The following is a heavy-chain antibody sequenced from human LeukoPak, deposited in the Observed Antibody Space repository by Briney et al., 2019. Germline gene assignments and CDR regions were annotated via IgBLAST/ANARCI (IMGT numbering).Heavy chain of an antibody. D-gene: IGHD4-23*01. J-gene: IGHJ3*02. CDR2: IQQGGSEK. CDR3: ARVDYGGNSDAFDI. V-gene: IGHV3-7*01. CDR1: GFTFGSYW. Sequence: GGSLRLSCAASGFTFGSYWMTWVRQAPGKGLEWVANIQQGGSEKNYADSVKGRFTISRDNAKNSLYLQMNSLRAEDTAVYYCARVDYGGNSDAFDIWGQGTMVTVSS.